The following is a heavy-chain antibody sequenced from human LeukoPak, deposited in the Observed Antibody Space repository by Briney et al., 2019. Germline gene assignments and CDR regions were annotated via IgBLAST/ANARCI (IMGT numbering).Heavy chain of an antibody. J-gene: IGHJ4*02. V-gene: IGHV3-48*03. CDR1: GFTFSSYE. D-gene: IGHD1-1*01. CDR3: ARVSRTPVPSIPLFED. CDR2: INHSGITI. Sequence: GGSLRLSCAASGFTFSSYEMNWVRQAPGKGLEWLSYINHSGITIYYADSVKGRFTVSRDNAKNSLYLQMDSLRAEDTAVYYCARVSRTPVPSIPLFEDWGQGTLVTVSS.